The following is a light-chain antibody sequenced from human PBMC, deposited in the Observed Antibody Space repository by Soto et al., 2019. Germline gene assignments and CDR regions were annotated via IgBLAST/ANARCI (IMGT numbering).Light chain of an antibody. CDR1: SSDVGSYNL. J-gene: IGLJ1*01. Sequence: QSVLTQPASLSGSPGQSISISCTATSSDVGSYNLVSWYQQHPGTAPKLMIYEGSKWPSGVSNRFSGSKSGNTASLTISGLQAEDEADYYCCSSAGNSSVIFRTGPNVTVL. CDR3: CSSAGNSSVI. CDR2: EGS. V-gene: IGLV2-23*01.